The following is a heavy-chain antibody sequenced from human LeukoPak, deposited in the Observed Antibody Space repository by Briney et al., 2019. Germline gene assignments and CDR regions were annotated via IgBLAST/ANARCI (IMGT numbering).Heavy chain of an antibody. CDR2: IYPGDSDT. CDR3: ARQPPARGESIDY. CDR1: GYSFTSYW. V-gene: IGHV5-51*01. D-gene: IGHD3-16*01. J-gene: IGHJ4*02. Sequence: RGESLKISCKGSGYSFTSYWIGWVRQMPGKGLEWMGIIYPGDSDTRYSPSFQGQVTISADKSISTAYLQWNSLKASDTAMYYCARQPPARGESIDYWGQGTLVTVSS.